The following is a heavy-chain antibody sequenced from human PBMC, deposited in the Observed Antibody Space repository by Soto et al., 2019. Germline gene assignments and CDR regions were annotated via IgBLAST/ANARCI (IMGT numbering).Heavy chain of an antibody. CDR3: TILGN. V-gene: IGHV3-53*02. D-gene: IGHD3-16*01. Sequence: EVQLVETGGGLIQPGGSLRLSCAASGFTVSSNYMNWVRQAPGKGLEWVSIIYSDGTTTYADSVKGRFTISRDNFKNTRQLQMNSLIAGDMAMYYGTILGNWDKGTLVTVS. CDR1: GFTVSSNY. CDR2: IYSDGTT. J-gene: IGHJ4*02.